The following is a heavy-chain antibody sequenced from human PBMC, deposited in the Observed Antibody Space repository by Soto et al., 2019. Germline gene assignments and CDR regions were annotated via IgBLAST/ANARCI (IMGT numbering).Heavy chain of an antibody. CDR1: GFTFVDAY. D-gene: IGHD2-15*01. V-gene: IGHV3-11*06. Sequence: VVSLILSCSVSGFTFVDAYMSWILQAPGNGLEWLSYISPGIRYPAYADSVKVRFTISIDNARRSLFLQMTSLTAEDTAMYYCVRGGGGGLFDPWGQGHMVNVSS. J-gene: IGHJ5*02. CDR3: VRGGGGGLFDP. CDR2: ISPGIRYP.